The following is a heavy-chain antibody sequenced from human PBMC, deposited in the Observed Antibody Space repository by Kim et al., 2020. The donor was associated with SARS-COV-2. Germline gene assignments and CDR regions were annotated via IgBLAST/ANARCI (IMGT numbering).Heavy chain of an antibody. CDR1: GGSISSYY. V-gene: IGHV4-59*13. CDR3: ARARRYFDWRNYYGMDV. Sequence: SETLSLTCTVSGGSISSYYWSWIRQPPGKGLEWIGYIYYSGSTNYNPSLKSRVTISVDTSKNQFSLKLSSVTAADTAVYYCARARRYFDWRNYYGMDVWGQGTTVTVSS. CDR2: IYYSGST. J-gene: IGHJ6*02. D-gene: IGHD3-9*01.